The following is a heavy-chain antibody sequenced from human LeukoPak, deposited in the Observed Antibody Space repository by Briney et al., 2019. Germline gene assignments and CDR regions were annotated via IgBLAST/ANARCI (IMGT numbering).Heavy chain of an antibody. CDR2: IYYSGST. J-gene: IGHJ5*02. D-gene: IGHD4-17*01. CDR1: GGSISSGGYY. CDR3: ARARHDYCDLAVGFDP. Sequence: PSETLSLTCTVSGGSISSGGYYWSWIRQRPGKGLEWIGYIYYSGSTYYNPSLKSRVTISVDTSKNQFSLKLSSVTAADTAVYYCARARHDYCDLAVGFDPWGQGTLVTVSS. V-gene: IGHV4-31*03.